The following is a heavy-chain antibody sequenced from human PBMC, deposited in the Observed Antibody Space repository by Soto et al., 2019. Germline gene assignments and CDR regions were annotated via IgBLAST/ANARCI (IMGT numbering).Heavy chain of an antibody. CDR1: GYTFTSYD. CDR3: ARGPYTSSWETRFDY. V-gene: IGHV1-8*01. CDR2: MKPNSDDT. Sequence: QVHLVQSGAEVKKPGASVKVSCKASGYTFTSYDINWVRQATGQGLEWMGWMKPNSDDTGYVEKFQGRVSMTRNTSLSTAYMELSSLRSEDTAVYYCARGPYTSSWETRFDYWGQGTLVTVSS. J-gene: IGHJ4*02. D-gene: IGHD6-13*01.